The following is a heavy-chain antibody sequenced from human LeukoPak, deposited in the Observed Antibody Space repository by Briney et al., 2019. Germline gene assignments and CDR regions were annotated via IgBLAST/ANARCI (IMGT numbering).Heavy chain of an antibody. J-gene: IGHJ4*02. CDR1: GGTFSSYA. D-gene: IGHD1-7*01. V-gene: IGHV1-69*05. CDR2: IIPIFGTT. CDR3: ARGMTETNALDY. Sequence: SVTLCFKASGGTFSSYAITWVRQAPGQGLEWMGGIIPIFGTTTYSQKLQGRVTITRDEATSTAYMELSSLRSEDTAVYYCARGMTETNALDYWGQGTLVTVSS.